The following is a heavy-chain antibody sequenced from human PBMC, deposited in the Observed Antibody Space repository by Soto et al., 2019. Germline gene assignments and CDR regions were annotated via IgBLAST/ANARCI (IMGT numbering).Heavy chain of an antibody. CDR2: IVVASGYS. CDR1: GFTFGSSA. J-gene: IGHJ4*02. V-gene: IGHV1-58*01. Sequence: LVQSGPDVKKPGTSVKVSCKTSGFTFGSSAVQWVRQVRGQRLEWIGWIVVASGYSNVAQKFQDRVSLTRDLSTSTAFKELSSLTSEDSAMYYCAADVIGVAGDFDHWGQGTLVSVSS. D-gene: IGHD6-19*01. CDR3: AADVIGVAGDFDH.